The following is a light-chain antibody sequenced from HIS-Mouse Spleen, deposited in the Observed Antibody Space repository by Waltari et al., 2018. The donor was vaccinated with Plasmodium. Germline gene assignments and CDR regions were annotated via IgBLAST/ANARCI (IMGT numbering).Light chain of an antibody. V-gene: IGLV2-23*01. Sequence: QSALTQPASVSGSPGQSITISCTGTSSDVGSYNLVTWYQQHPGKAPKLMIYGGSKRPSGVSHRFSGSKSGNTASLTISVLQAEDEADYYCCSYAGSSTWVFGGGTKLTVL. CDR2: GGS. CDR1: SSDVGSYNL. CDR3: CSYAGSSTWV. J-gene: IGLJ3*02.